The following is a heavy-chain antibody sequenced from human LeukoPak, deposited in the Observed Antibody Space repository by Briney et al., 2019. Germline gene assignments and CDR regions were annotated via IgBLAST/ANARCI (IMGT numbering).Heavy chain of an antibody. J-gene: IGHJ3*02. D-gene: IGHD1-26*01. CDR3: ARSLDLVGAHAFDI. V-gene: IGHV4-59*01. CDR1: GGSISSYY. Sequence: PSETLSLTCTVCGGSISSYYWSWIRQPPGKGLEWIGDIYYSGSTKYNPSLKSRVTISVDTSKNQFSLKLSSVAAADTAVYYCARSLDLVGAHAFDIWGQGTMVTVSS. CDR2: IYYSGST.